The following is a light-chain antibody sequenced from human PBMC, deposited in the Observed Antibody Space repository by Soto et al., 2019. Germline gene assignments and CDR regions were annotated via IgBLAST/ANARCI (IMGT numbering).Light chain of an antibody. J-gene: IGKJ2*01. CDR1: QSIDVW. CDR3: HQYNSQSPYT. CDR2: GAS. V-gene: IGKV1-5*01. Sequence: DISMTQSPSTLSASVGDRVTITCRASQSIDVWLAWYQQKLGKAPRLLIYGASSLQSGVPSRFSGRGSGTEFTLSISSLQPEDFATYFFHQYNSQSPYTVGQGTKLEIK.